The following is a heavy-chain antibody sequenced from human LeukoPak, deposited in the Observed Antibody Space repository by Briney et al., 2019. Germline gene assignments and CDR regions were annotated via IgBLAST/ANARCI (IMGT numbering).Heavy chain of an antibody. CDR2: IIPIFGTA. CDR3: ARDGHSSSWMFDY. V-gene: IGHV1-69*13. CDR1: GYTFTSYD. D-gene: IGHD6-13*01. Sequence: ASVKVSCKASGYTFTSYDINWVRQATGQGLEWMGWIIPIFGTANYAQKFQGRVTITADESTSTAYMELSSLRSDDTAVYYCARDGHSSSWMFDYWGQGTLVTVSS. J-gene: IGHJ4*02.